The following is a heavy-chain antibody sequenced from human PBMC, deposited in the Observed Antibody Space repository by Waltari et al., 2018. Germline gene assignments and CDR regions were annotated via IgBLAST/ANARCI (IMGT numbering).Heavy chain of an antibody. D-gene: IGHD1-26*01. CDR3: ARDRAYSGSYYPLHSYFDY. Sequence: QVQLQESGPGLVKPSQTLSLTCTVSGGSISRGSYYWSWIRQPAGKGLEWIGRIYTSGSTNYNPPLESRVTISVDTSKNPCSLTLSSATAADTAVYYCARDRAYSGSYYPLHSYFDYWGQGTLVTVSS. V-gene: IGHV4-61*02. CDR1: GGSISRGSYY. CDR2: IYTSGST. J-gene: IGHJ4*02.